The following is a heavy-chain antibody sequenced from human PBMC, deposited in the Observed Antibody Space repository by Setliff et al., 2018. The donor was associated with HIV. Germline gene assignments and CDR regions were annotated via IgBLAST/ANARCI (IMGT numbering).Heavy chain of an antibody. CDR2: MYYTGST. D-gene: IGHD6-19*01. J-gene: IGHJ4*02. CDR3: ARDGGSSGWYFVLGYSDY. CDR1: GGSTGSGSYY. V-gene: IGHV4-39*02. Sequence: SETLSLTCTVSGGSTGSGSYYWAWIRQPPGKGLEWSGSMYYTGSTYYNPSLKSRVTISIDTSKNQFSLKLNSVTAADTAMYYCARDGGSSGWYFVLGYSDYWGPGTLVTVSS.